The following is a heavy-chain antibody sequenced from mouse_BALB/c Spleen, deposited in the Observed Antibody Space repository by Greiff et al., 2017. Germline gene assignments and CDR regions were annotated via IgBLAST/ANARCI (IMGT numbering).Heavy chain of an antibody. CDR2: ISYDGSN. Sequence: DVKLQESGPGLVKPSQSLSLTCSVTGYSITSGYYWNWIRQFPGNKLEWMGYISYDGSNNYNPSLKNRISITRDTSKNQFFLKLNSVTTEDTATYYCARDAYYYGSSPFAYWGQGTLVTVSA. CDR3: ARDAYYYGSSPFAY. J-gene: IGHJ3*01. CDR1: GYSITSGYY. V-gene: IGHV3-6*02. D-gene: IGHD1-1*01.